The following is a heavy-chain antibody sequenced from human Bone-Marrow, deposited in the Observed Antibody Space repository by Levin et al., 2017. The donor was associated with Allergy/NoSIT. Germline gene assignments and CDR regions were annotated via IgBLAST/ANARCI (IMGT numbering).Heavy chain of an antibody. CDR3: ARVQYCSSTSCSRFDY. Sequence: SQTLSLTCAVYGGSFSGYYWSWIRQPPGKGLEWIGEINHSGSTNYNPSLKSRVTISVDTSKNQFSLKLSSVTAADTAVYYCARVQYCSSTSCSRFDYWGQGTLVTVSS. D-gene: IGHD2-2*01. J-gene: IGHJ4*02. V-gene: IGHV4-34*01. CDR1: GGSFSGYY. CDR2: INHSGST.